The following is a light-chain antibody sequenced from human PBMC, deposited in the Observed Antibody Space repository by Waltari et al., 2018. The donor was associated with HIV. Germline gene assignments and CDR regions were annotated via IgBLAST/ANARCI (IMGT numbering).Light chain of an antibody. CDR3: QLWDTYREVWV. CDR2: DDS. CDR1: NIGSKS. J-gene: IGLJ3*02. Sequence: SFALTQPPSLSVAPGQTDKITCGAYNIGSKSVHLYQHIPGQAPVLVVYDDSARPSRIPERFSGSNSGNTATLTISEVEAGDEADYFCQLWDTYREVWVFGGGSTLTVL. V-gene: IGLV3-21*02.